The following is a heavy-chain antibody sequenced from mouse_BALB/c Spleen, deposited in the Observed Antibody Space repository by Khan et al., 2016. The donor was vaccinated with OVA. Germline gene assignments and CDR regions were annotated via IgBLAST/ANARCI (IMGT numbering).Heavy chain of an antibody. CDR3: VREGAYHRSDGWFAY. CDR2: INPTNDYT. J-gene: IGHJ3*01. CDR1: GYTFTSYT. V-gene: IGHV1-4*01. D-gene: IGHD2-14*01. Sequence: QVQLKQSGAELARPGASVKMSCKASGYTFTSYTMHWVRQRPGRALEWIGHINPTNDYTNYNQNFKDKATLTVDRSSSTAYMQLSSLTSEDSAVYYGVREGAYHRSDGWFAYWGQGTLVTVSA.